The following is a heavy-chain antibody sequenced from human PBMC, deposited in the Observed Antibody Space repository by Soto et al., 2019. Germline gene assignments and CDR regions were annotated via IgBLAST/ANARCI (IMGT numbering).Heavy chain of an antibody. CDR2: ISGSGGST. J-gene: IGHJ3*02. Sequence: GGSLRLSCAASGFTFSSYAMSWVRQAPGKGLEWVSAISGSGGSTYYADSVKGRFTISRDNSKNTLYLQMNSLRAEDAAVYYCSKLVSGGSVEQRGNSDDIWGQGTMVTVSS. CDR1: GFTFSSYA. D-gene: IGHD3-16*01. V-gene: IGHV3-23*01. CDR3: SKLVSGGSVEQRGNSDDI.